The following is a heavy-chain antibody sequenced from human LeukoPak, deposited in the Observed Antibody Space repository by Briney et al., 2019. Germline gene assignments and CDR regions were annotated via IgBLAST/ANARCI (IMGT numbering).Heavy chain of an antibody. V-gene: IGHV3-15*05. CDR2: IKRKTDGGTT. CDR3: NTERDTRYDFWSGYYSYYYYMDV. CDR1: GFTFSKAW. Sequence: PGGSLRLSCAASGFTFSKAWMGWVRQTPGKGREWVGRIKRKTDGGTTEYAAPVKGRFTISRDDSKNTLYLQINSLQTQDTAVYYCNTERDTRYDFWSGYYSYYYYMDVWGKGTTVTVSS. D-gene: IGHD3-3*01. J-gene: IGHJ6*03.